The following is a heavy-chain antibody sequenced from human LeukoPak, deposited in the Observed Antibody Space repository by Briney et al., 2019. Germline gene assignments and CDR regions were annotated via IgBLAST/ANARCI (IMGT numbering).Heavy chain of an antibody. Sequence: PSETLSLTCTVSGGSISSYYWSWIRQPPGKGLEWIGYIYYSESTNYNPSLNSRVTISVDTSKNQFSLKLSSVTPADTAVYYCARDGLSWGFDYWGQGTLVTVSS. D-gene: IGHD3-16*01. V-gene: IGHV4-59*01. CDR1: GGSISSYY. CDR3: ARDGLSWGFDY. CDR2: IYYSEST. J-gene: IGHJ4*02.